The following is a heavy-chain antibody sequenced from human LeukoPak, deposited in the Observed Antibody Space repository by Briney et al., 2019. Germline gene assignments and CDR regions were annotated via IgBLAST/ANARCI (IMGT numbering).Heavy chain of an antibody. J-gene: IGHJ4*02. CDR3: ARRPNAGYSSSWYGGYYFDY. CDR1: GGSIRSYY. D-gene: IGHD6-13*01. Sequence: PSETLSLTCAVSGGSIRSYYWSWIRQPAGKGLEWIGRIYTSGSTNYNPSLKSRVAISVDTSKNQFSLKLSSVTAADTAVYYCARRPNAGYSSSWYGGYYFDYWGQGTLVTVSS. CDR2: IYTSGST. V-gene: IGHV4-4*07.